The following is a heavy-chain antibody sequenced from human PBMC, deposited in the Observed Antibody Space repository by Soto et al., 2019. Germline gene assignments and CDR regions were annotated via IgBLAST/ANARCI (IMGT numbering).Heavy chain of an antibody. CDR1: GGSISSSSYY. V-gene: IGHV4-39*01. CDR2: IYYSGST. Sequence: SETLSLTCTVSGGSISSSSYYWGWIRQPPGKGLEWIGSIYYSGSTYYNPSLKSRVTISVGTSKNQFSLKLSSVTAADTAVYYCASLYSDFEWYFDLWGRGTLVTVSS. D-gene: IGHD1-26*01. J-gene: IGHJ2*01. CDR3: ASLYSDFEWYFDL.